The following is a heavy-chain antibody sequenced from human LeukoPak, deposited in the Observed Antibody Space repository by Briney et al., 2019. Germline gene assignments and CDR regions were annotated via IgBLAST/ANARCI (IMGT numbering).Heavy chain of an antibody. Sequence: KTSETLSLTCTVSGGSISSYYWSWIRQPPGKGLEWIGYIYYSGSTNYNPSLKSRVTISVDTSKNQFSLKLSSVTAADTAVYYCARDSCSSTSCYTRDYYYYYMDVWGKGTTVTVSS. J-gene: IGHJ6*03. V-gene: IGHV4-59*01. D-gene: IGHD2-2*02. CDR1: GGSISSYY. CDR3: ARDSCSSTSCYTRDYYYYYMDV. CDR2: IYYSGST.